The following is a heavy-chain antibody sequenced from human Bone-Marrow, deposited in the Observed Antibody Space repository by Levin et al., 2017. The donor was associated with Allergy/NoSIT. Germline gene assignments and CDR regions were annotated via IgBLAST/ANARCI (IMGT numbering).Heavy chain of an antibody. CDR3: ARDGGIVAMRADYYYAMDV. J-gene: IGHJ6*02. V-gene: IGHV3-33*01. CDR2: VWFDGTNR. CDR1: GFIFRTYG. D-gene: IGHD5-12*01. Sequence: GGSLRLSCEASGFIFRTYGMHWVRQAPGKGLEWVAVVWFDGTNRHYGDFVKGRFTISRDNSNDTLYLQMNSLRAEDTAVYYCARDGGIVAMRADYYYAMDVWGQGTTVTVSS.